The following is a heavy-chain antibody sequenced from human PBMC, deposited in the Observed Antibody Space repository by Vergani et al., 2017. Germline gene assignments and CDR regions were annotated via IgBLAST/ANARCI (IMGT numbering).Heavy chain of an antibody. CDR1: GFTFSTYA. CDR3: VKDAGSYENVCDS. V-gene: IGHV3-23*01. J-gene: IGHJ4*02. CDR2: LTGGGGST. Sequence: EVQLLESGGSLKQPGGSVRLSCAASGFTFSTYAMHWVRQAPGKGLEWVSALTGGGGSTYYAASFKGRFIISRDNSRDTLYLQMNSLRPEDTATYYCVKDAGSYENVCDSWGQGTLVTVSS. D-gene: IGHD1-26*01.